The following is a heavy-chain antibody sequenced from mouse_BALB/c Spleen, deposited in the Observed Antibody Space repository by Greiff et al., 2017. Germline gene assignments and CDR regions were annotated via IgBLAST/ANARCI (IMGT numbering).Heavy chain of an antibody. CDR2: IWSGGST. D-gene: IGHD2-14*01. Sequence: VKLMESGPGLVQPSQSLSITCTVSGFSLTSYGVHWVRQSPGKGLEWLGVIWSGGSTDYNAAFISRLSISKDNSKSQVFFKMNSLQANDTAIYYCARRAYRYDGDGYAMDYWGQGTSVTVSS. CDR1: GFSLTSYG. CDR3: ARRAYRYDGDGYAMDY. V-gene: IGHV2-2*02. J-gene: IGHJ4*01.